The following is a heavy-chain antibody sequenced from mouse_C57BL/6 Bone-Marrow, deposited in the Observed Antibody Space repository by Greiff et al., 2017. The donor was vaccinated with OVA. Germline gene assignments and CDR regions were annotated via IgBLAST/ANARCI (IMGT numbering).Heavy chain of an antibody. CDR1: GYTFTDYY. J-gene: IGHJ4*01. CDR2: INPNNGGT. Sequence: VQLQQSGPELVKPGASVKISCKASGYTFTDYYMNWVKQSHGKSLEWIGDINPNNGGTSYNQKFKGKATLTVDKSSSTAYMELRSLTSEDSAVYYCARLIWLRRDGHYYAMDYWGQGTSVTVSS. V-gene: IGHV1-26*01. D-gene: IGHD2-2*01. CDR3: ARLIWLRRDGHYYAMDY.